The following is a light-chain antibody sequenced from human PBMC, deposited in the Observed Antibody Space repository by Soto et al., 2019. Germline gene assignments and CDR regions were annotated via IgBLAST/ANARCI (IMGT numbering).Light chain of an antibody. CDR1: HSVLTNY. CDR3: QQYGNSPPWT. V-gene: IGKV3-20*01. J-gene: IGKJ1*01. Sequence: DIELTQSPATLSLSPGESATLSCRASHSVLTNYLAWYQQKPGQAPRLLIYNASNRAADIPDRFSGSGSGTAFTLTISRLEPEDFAVYFCQQYGNSPPWTFGQGTKVEAK. CDR2: NAS.